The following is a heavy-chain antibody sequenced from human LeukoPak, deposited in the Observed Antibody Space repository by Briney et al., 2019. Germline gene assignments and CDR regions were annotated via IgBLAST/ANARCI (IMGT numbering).Heavy chain of an antibody. Sequence: SETLSLTCTVSGGSISSHYWSWFRQPAGKGLEWIGRIFTSGSTNYNPSLKSRVTMSVDTSKNQFSLKLSSVTAADTAVYYCARAVIVGDAFYIWGQGTMVTVSS. D-gene: IGHD2/OR15-2a*01. CDR1: GGSISSHY. CDR2: IFTSGST. CDR3: ARAVIVGDAFYI. J-gene: IGHJ3*02. V-gene: IGHV4-4*07.